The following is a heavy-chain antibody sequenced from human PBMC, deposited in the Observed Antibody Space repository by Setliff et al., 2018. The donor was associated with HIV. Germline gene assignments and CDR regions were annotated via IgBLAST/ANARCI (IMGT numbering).Heavy chain of an antibody. CDR2: INYSGDT. Sequence: PSETLSLTCAVYGGSFPAYYWNWIRQPPGKGLEWIGEINYSGDTTYNPSLKSRVNMFIDTSKKQFSLRLSSVTAADTAVYYCVRQHGDYAFGSWGQGTLVTV. CDR1: GGSFPAYY. V-gene: IGHV4-34*01. CDR3: VRQHGDYAFGS. J-gene: IGHJ5*01. D-gene: IGHD4-17*01.